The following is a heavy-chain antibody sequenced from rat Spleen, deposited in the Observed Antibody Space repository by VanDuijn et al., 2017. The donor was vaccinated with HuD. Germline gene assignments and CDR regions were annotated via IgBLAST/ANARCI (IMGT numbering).Heavy chain of an antibody. Sequence: EVQLVESDGGLVQPGRSLKLSCAASGFTFSDYYMAWVRQAPTKGLEWVASISYEGSSTYYGDSVKGRFTISRDNARGILYLQMDSLRSEDTATYYCARRHYGYTDYFDYWGQGVMVTVSS. D-gene: IGHD1-9*01. J-gene: IGHJ2*01. V-gene: IGHV5-22*01. CDR2: ISYEGSST. CDR1: GFTFSDYY. CDR3: ARRHYGYTDYFDY.